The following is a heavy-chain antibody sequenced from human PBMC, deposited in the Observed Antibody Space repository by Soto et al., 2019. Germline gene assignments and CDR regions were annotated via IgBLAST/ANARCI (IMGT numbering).Heavy chain of an antibody. V-gene: IGHV5-51*03. CDR1: GYSFTNYW. CDR2: HHPGDSDT. D-gene: IGHD6-13*01. J-gene: IGHJ4*02. Sequence: PGESLKISCQGSGYSFTNYWIGWVRQMPGKGLEWMGIHHPGDSDTRYSPSFQDQVTISADRSISTAYLQWNNLKASDTAVYYCGIWPTGYRRSKFDFWGKGTLVPVSS. CDR3: GIWPTGYRRSKFDF.